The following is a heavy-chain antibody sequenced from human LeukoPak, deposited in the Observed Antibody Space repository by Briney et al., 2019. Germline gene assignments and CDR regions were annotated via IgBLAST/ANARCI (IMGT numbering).Heavy chain of an antibody. J-gene: IGHJ4*02. V-gene: IGHV3-7*01. CDR3: ARGKYLGY. Sequence: GGSLRLSCAASGFTFSSYAMSWVRQAPGKGLEWVANIKQDGSEKYYVDSVKGRFTISRDNAKNSLYLQMNSLRAEDTAVYYCARGKYLGYWGQGTLVTVSS. CDR2: IKQDGSEK. CDR1: GFTFSSYA.